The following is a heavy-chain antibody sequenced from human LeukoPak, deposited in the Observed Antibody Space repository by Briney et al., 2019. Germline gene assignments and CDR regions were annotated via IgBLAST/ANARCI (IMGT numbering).Heavy chain of an antibody. D-gene: IGHD3-22*01. V-gene: IGHV5-51*01. Sequence: GESLKISCKGSGYSFTSYWIVWVRQMPGKGLEWMGIINAADSTTIYSPTFRGQVTISVDKSISTAYLQWSTLEASDTAMYYCARHYRASSSYDSSPSRALDYWGQGTLVTVSS. CDR2: INAADSTT. CDR3: ARHYRASSSYDSSPSRALDY. CDR1: GYSFTSYW. J-gene: IGHJ4*02.